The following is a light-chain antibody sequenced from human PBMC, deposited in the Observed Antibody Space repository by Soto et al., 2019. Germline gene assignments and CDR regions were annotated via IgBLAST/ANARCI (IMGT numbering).Light chain of an antibody. Sequence: QTVVTQSPSASASLGASVKLTCTLSSGHSTYAIAWHQQQPEKGPRYLMKLNSDGGHRKGDGIPDRFSGSSSGAERYLTISSLQSEDEADYYCQTWGTGIVVFGGGTKLTVL. CDR1: SGHSTYA. CDR3: QTWGTGIVV. V-gene: IGLV4-69*01. CDR2: LNSDGGH. J-gene: IGLJ2*01.